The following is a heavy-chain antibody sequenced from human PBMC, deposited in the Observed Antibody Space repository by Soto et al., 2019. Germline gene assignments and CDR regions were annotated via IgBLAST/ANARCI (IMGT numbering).Heavy chain of an antibody. J-gene: IGHJ4*02. V-gene: IGHV1-2*04. CDR2: INPNTGDT. D-gene: IGHD4-4*01. Sequence: QVQLVQSGAEVEKPGASVKVSCKASGYTFTGYYMHWVRQAPGQGLEWMGWINPNTGDTYYAQNFQGWATMTRETSINTAYMELSRLRSDDTAVYYCARGEVSVRNGRYYFDDWGQGTRSPSPQ. CDR3: ARGEVSVRNGRYYFDD. CDR1: GYTFTGYY.